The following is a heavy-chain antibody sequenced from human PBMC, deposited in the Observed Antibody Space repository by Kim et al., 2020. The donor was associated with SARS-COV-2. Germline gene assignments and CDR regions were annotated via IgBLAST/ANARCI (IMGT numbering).Heavy chain of an antibody. CDR1: GGTFSSYA. CDR3: AREEDCSSTSCSYDY. CDR2: IIPILGIA. V-gene: IGHV1-69*04. J-gene: IGHJ4*02. Sequence: SVKVSCKASGGTFSSYAISWVRQAPGQGLEWMGRIIPILGIANYAQKFQGRVTITADKSTSTAYMELSSLRSEDTAVYYCAREEDCSSTSCSYDYWGQG. D-gene: IGHD2-2*01.